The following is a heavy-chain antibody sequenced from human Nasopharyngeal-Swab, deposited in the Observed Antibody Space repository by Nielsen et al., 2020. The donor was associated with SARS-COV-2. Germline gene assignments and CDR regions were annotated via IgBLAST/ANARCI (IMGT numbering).Heavy chain of an antibody. CDR3: ARDEAGTANSGFDY. CDR2: IWYDGSNK. J-gene: IGHJ4*02. CDR1: GFTFSTFR. D-gene: IGHD1-1*01. Sequence: GESLKISCAASGFTFSTFRMHWVRQAPGKGLEWVAVIWYDGSNKYYADSVKGRFTISRDNSKNTLYLQMNSLRAEDTAIYYCARDEAGTANSGFDYWGQGTLVTVSS. V-gene: IGHV3-33*01.